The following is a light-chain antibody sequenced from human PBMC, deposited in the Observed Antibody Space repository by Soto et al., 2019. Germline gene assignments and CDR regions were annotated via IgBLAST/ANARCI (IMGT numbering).Light chain of an antibody. CDR2: SAS. CDR3: QHYSSSRWT. Sequence: EIVLTQSPGTLSLSPGERATLSCRASQSVSSRSLAWYRQKPGQAPRLLIYSASSRATGIPDRLSGGGSGTDFTLTISRLEPEDFAVYYCQHYSSSRWTFGQGTKVEIK. J-gene: IGKJ1*01. CDR1: QSVSSRS. V-gene: IGKV3-20*01.